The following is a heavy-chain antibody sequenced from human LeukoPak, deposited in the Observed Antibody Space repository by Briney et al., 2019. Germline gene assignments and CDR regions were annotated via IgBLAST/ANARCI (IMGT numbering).Heavy chain of an antibody. CDR3: AKVGYYYDSSGFRYYFDY. V-gene: IGHV3-9*01. CDR2: ISWNSGSI. J-gene: IGHJ4*02. D-gene: IGHD3-22*01. CDR1: GFTFDDYA. Sequence: GRSLRLSCAASGFTFDDYAMHWVRQAPGKGLEWVSGISWNSGSIGYADSVKGRFTISRHNAKNSLYLQMNSLRAEDTALYYCAKVGYYYDSSGFRYYFDYWGQGTLVTVSS.